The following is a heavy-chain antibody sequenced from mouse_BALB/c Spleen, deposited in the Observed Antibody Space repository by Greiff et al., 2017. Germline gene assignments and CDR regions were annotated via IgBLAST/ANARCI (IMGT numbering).Heavy chain of an antibody. CDR1: GYTFSSYW. CDR3: ARSPIKASTMIT. J-gene: IGHJ3*01. CDR2: ILPGSGST. Sequence: QVQLQQSGAELMKPGASVKISCKATGYTFSSYWIEWVKQRPGHGLEWIGEILPGSGSTNYNEKFKGKATFTADTSSNTAYMQLSSLTSEYSAVYYCARSPIKASTMITWGQGTLVTVSA. D-gene: IGHD2-4*01. V-gene: IGHV1-9*01.